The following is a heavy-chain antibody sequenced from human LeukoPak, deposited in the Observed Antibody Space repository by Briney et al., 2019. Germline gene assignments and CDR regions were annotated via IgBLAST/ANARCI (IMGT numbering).Heavy chain of an antibody. J-gene: IGHJ6*03. CDR2: ISGYNGDT. D-gene: IGHD2-15*01. V-gene: IGHV1-18*01. CDR3: ARASAVVAASFSGYYYYMDV. Sequence: ASVKVSCKASGYTFTNYGISWVRQAPGQGLEWMGWISGYNGDTNYAQKLQGRVTMTTDTSTSTAYMELRSLRSDDTAVYYCARASAVVAASFSGYYYYMDVWGKGTTVTVSS. CDR1: GYTFTNYG.